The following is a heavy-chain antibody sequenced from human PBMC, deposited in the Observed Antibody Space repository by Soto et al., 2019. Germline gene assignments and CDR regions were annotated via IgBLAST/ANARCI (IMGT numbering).Heavy chain of an antibody. J-gene: IGHJ4*02. Sequence: SQTLSLTCAISGDSVSSNSVAWNWIRQSPSRGLEWLGRTYYRSKWYNDYAVSVKSRITINPDTSKNQFSLQLNSVTPEDAAVYYCARVAWAVGYNNWGQGTLVTVSS. CDR1: GDSVSSNSVA. CDR2: TYYRSKWYN. V-gene: IGHV6-1*01. CDR3: ARVAWAVGYNN. D-gene: IGHD5-12*01.